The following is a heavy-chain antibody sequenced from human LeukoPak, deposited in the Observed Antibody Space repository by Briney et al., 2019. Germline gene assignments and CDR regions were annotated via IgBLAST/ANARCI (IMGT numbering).Heavy chain of an antibody. V-gene: IGHV3-21*01. CDR2: ITSSSTYM. CDR3: ARDPYSGRYGDYYYYYMDV. J-gene: IGHJ6*03. D-gene: IGHD1-26*01. CDR1: EFTFTTYS. Sequence: GGSLRLSCAASEFTFTTYSMAWVRQVPGKGLEWVSSITSSSTYMFYADSVKGRFTISRDNAQNSLYLQINSLRAEDTAVYYCARDPYSGRYGDYYYYYMDVWGKGTTVTISS.